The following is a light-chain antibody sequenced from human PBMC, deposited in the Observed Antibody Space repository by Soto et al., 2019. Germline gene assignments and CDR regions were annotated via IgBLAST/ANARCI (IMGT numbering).Light chain of an antibody. CDR2: GAS. Sequence: EIVLTQSPGTLSLSPGERATLYRRASQSVGSNYLAWYQQKPGQAPRVLIYGASSRATGIPDRFSGSGSGADFTLTISRLEPEDFEVYYCQQYTTSPFTFGPGTKVDIK. CDR1: QSVGSNY. CDR3: QQYTTSPFT. J-gene: IGKJ3*01. V-gene: IGKV3-20*01.